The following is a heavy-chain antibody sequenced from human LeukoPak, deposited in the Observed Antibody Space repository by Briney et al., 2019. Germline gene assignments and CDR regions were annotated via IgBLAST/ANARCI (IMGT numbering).Heavy chain of an antibody. V-gene: IGHV3-9*01. D-gene: IGHD5-18*01. CDR2: ISWNSGSI. CDR3: ATYRQIQVPFEF. CDR1: GFTFDDYA. Sequence: PGGSLRLSCAASGFTFDDYAMHWVRQAPGKGLEWVSGISWNSGSIGYADSVKGRFTISRDNAKNSLYLQMDSLRAEDTATYYCATYRQIQVPFEFWGQGTLVTVSS. J-gene: IGHJ4*02.